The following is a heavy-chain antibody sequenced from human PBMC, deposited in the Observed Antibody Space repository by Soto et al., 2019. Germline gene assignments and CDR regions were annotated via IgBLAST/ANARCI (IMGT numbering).Heavy chain of an antibody. J-gene: IGHJ3*02. Sequence: SETLSLTCTVSGGSISSGDYYWSWIRHPPGKGLEWIGYIYYSGSTYYNPSLKSRVTISVDTSKNQFSLKLSSVTAADTAVYYCARAPSNYDILTGHRGAFDIWGQGTMVTVSS. CDR3: ARAPSNYDILTGHRGAFDI. CDR2: IYYSGST. CDR1: GGSISSGDYY. V-gene: IGHV4-30-4*01. D-gene: IGHD3-9*01.